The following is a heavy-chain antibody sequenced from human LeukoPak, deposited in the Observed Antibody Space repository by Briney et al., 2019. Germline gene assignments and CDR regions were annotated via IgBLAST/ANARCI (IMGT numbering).Heavy chain of an antibody. CDR1: GYTFTGYY. D-gene: IGHD3-10*01. CDR3: ARDGSSNGLGENWFDP. CDR2: INPNSGGT. V-gene: IGHV1-2*02. Sequence: ASVKVSCKASGYTFTGYYMHWVRQAPGQGLEWMGWINPNSGGTNYAQKFQGRVTMTRDTSISTAYMELSRLRSDDTAVYYCARDGSSNGLGENWFDPWAREPWSPSPQ. J-gene: IGHJ5*02.